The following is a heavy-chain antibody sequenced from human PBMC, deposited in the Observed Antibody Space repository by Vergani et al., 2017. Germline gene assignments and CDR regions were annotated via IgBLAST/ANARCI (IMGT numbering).Heavy chain of an antibody. V-gene: IGHV3-30*18. Sequence: QVHLVESGGGVVQPGRSLRLSCVVSGFTSSYYGMHWVRQAPGKGLEWVAVISYDGTQKYYADSVKGRFTISRDNSKNTLYLQMNSLRAEDTAVYYCAKDHITMPFWYFDFWGQGTLVTVSS. CDR1: GFTSSYYG. CDR2: ISYDGTQK. J-gene: IGHJ4*02. D-gene: IGHD3-10*01. CDR3: AKDHITMPFWYFDF.